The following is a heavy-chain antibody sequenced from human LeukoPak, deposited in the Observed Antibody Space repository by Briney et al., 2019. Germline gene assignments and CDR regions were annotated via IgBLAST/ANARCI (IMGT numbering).Heavy chain of an antibody. V-gene: IGHV1-69*06. CDR1: GGTFSSYA. CDR2: IIPIFGTA. CDR3: ARDETDLRVGY. D-gene: IGHD3-3*01. Sequence: GASVKVSCKASGGTFSSYAISWVRQAPGQGLEWMGGIIPIFGTANHAQKFQGRVTITADKSTSTAYMELSSLRSEDTAVYYCARDETDLRVGYWGQGTLVTVSS. J-gene: IGHJ4*02.